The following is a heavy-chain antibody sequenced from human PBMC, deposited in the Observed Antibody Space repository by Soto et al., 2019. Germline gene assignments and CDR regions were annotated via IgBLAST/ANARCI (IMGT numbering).Heavy chain of an antibody. J-gene: IGHJ5*02. V-gene: IGHV3-23*01. CDR3: AKDRYDFWSGYYPNWFDP. CDR1: GFTFGGYA. Sequence: PGGSQRLSYAASGFTFGGYAVSWVRQAPGKGLEWVSAISGSGGSTYYADSVKGRFTISRDNSKNTLYLQMNSLRAEDTAVYYCAKDRYDFWSGYYPNWFDPWGQGTLVTVSS. CDR2: ISGSGGST. D-gene: IGHD3-3*01.